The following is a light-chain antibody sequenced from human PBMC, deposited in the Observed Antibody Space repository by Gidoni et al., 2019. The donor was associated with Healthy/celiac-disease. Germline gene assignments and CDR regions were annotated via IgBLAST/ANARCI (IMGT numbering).Light chain of an antibody. V-gene: IGKV3-11*01. CDR2: DAS. Sequence: EIVLTQSPATLSLSPGERATLSCRASQSVSSYLAWYQQKPGQAPRLLIYDASNRATGIPARFSGSGSGTDFTLTISSLEPEDFAVYYCQQRSNWLPLTFXGXTKVEI. CDR3: QQRSNWLPLT. J-gene: IGKJ4*01. CDR1: QSVSSY.